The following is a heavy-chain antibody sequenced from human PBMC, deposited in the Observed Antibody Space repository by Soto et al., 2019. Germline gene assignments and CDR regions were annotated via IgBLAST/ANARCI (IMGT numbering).Heavy chain of an antibody. CDR2: IYPSDSDI. CDR1: GYSFTSHW. CDR3: ARDQITMIVVVTPWYGMDV. V-gene: IGHV5-51*01. Sequence: GESLKISCKTSGYSFTSHWIAWVRQMPGKGLEWMGIIYPSDSDIRYRPSFQGQVTISRDNAKNSLYLQMNSLRAEDTAVYYCARDQITMIVVVTPWYGMDVWGQGTTVTVSS. D-gene: IGHD3-22*01. J-gene: IGHJ6*02.